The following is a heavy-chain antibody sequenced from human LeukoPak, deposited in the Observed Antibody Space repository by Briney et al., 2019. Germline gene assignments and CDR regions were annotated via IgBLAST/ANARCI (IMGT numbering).Heavy chain of an antibody. Sequence: ASVKVSCKVSGYTLTESSMHWVRQAPGKGLEWMGGFDPEDGETIYAQKFQGRVTMTEDTSTDTAYMELSSLRSEDTAVYYCARHYYGSGTDYYFDYWGQGTLVTVSS. V-gene: IGHV1-24*01. CDR3: ARHYYGSGTDYYFDY. CDR1: GYTLTESS. J-gene: IGHJ4*02. CDR2: FDPEDGET. D-gene: IGHD3-10*01.